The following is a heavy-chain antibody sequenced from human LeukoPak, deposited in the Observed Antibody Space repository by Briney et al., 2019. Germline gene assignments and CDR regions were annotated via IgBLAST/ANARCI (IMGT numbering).Heavy chain of an antibody. D-gene: IGHD6-13*01. CDR3: ARVSSSWYGVSFYYFDY. Sequence: ASVKVSCKASGYTFTSYYMQWVRQAPGQGLEWMGWISAYNGNTNYAQKLQGRVTMTTDTSTSTAYMELRSLRSDDTAVYYCARVSSSWYGVSFYYFDYWGQGTLVTVSS. V-gene: IGHV1-18*04. J-gene: IGHJ4*02. CDR2: ISAYNGNT. CDR1: GYTFTSYY.